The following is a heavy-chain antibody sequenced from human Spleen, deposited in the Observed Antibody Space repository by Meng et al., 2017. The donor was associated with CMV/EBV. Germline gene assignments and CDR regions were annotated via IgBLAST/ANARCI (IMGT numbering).Heavy chain of an antibody. CDR3: ARARGSGCLDY. CDR1: GFTFSSYW. V-gene: IGHV3-7*01. Sequence: GGSLRLSCAASGFTFSSYWMSWVRQAPGKGLEWVANIKQDGSEKYYVDSVKGRFTISRDNAKNSLNLQMNSLRAEDTAVYYCARARGSGCLDYWGQGTLVTVSS. D-gene: IGHD3-16*01. J-gene: IGHJ4*02. CDR2: IKQDGSEK.